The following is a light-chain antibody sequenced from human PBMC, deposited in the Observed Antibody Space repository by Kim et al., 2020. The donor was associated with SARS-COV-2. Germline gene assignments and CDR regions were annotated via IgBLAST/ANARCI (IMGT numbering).Light chain of an antibody. J-gene: IGLJ2*01. CDR3: TSYTVTSTLV. CDR1: SSDIGSYIF. V-gene: IGLV2-14*03. Sequence: QSALTQPASVSGSPGQSITISCTGTSSDIGSYIFVSWYQQKPGKAPKLIIYDVSYRPSGVSNRFSGSKSGNRASLTISGLQAEDEAVYYNTSYTVTSTLVFGGGTQLTVL. CDR2: DVS.